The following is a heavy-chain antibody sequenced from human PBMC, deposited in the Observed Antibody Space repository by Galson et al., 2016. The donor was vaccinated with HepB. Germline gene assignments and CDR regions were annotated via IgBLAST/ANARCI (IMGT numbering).Heavy chain of an antibody. D-gene: IGHD3-16*01. V-gene: IGHV3-30-3*01. Sequence: SLRLSCAASGFTFSRYAMHCFRQAPRKGLEWVALISDNGSNKYYTDSVKGRFTISRDNSEHTLYLQMNSLRTEDTAMYYCATWGFTLGVDHWGQGILVTVSS. CDR3: ATWGFTLGVDH. CDR1: GFTFSRYA. CDR2: ISDNGSNK. J-gene: IGHJ4*02.